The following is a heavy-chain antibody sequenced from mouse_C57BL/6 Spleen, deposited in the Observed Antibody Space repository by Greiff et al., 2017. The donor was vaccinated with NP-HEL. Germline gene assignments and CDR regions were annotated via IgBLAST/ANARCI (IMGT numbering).Heavy chain of an antibody. CDR2: IDPSDSYT. CDR1: GYTFTSYW. D-gene: IGHD2-3*01. Sequence: QVQLQQPGAELVRPGTSVKLSCKASGYTFTSYWMHWVKQRPGQGLEWIGVIDPSDSYTNYNQKFKGKATLTVDTSSSTAYMQLSSLTSEDSAVYYCAREYEGYYRRAMDYWGQGTSVTVSS. V-gene: IGHV1-59*01. J-gene: IGHJ4*01. CDR3: AREYEGYYRRAMDY.